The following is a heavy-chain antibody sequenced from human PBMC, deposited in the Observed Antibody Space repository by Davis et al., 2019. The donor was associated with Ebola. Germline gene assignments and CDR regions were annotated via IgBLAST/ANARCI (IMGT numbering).Heavy chain of an antibody. CDR1: GGSISSSSYY. Sequence: MPSETLSLTCTVSGGSISSSSYYWGWIRQPPGKGLEWIGSIYYSGSTYYNPSLKSRVTISVDTSKNQFSLKLSSVTAADTAVYYCTRLLPSGMDAFDIWGQGTMVTASS. CDR3: TRLLPSGMDAFDI. J-gene: IGHJ3*02. D-gene: IGHD2-15*01. V-gene: IGHV4-39*01. CDR2: IYYSGST.